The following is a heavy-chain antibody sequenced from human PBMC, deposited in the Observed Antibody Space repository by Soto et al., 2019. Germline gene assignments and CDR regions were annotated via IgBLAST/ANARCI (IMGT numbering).Heavy chain of an antibody. CDR1: GFTFSSYA. CDR2: ISGSGGST. Sequence: GWSLRLSCAASGFTFSSYAMSWVRQAPGKGLEWVSAISGSGGSTYYADSVKGRFTISRDNSKNTLCLQMNSLRAEDTAVYYCAKDAGSYGYFDYWGQGTLVTVSS. D-gene: IGHD5-18*01. J-gene: IGHJ4*02. CDR3: AKDAGSYGYFDY. V-gene: IGHV3-23*01.